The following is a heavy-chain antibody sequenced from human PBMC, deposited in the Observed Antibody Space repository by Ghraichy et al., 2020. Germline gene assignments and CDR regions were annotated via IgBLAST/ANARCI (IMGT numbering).Heavy chain of an antibody. D-gene: IGHD5-18*01. J-gene: IGHJ4*02. CDR2: ISSSSSYI. CDR1: GFTFSSYS. CDR3: ARGVGYSYGTFDY. Sequence: AGSLRLSCAASGFTFSSYSMNWVRQAPGKGLEWVSSISSSSSYIYYADSVKGRFTISRDNAKNSLYLQMNSLRAEDTAVYYCARGVGYSYGTFDYWGQGTLVTVSS. V-gene: IGHV3-21*01.